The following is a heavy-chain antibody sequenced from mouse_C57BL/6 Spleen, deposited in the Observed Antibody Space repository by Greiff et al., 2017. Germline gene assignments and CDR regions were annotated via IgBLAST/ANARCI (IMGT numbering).Heavy chain of an antibody. CDR3: ASQVEVLRRYFDY. CDR1: GFTFSSYD. D-gene: IGHD1-1*01. Sequence: EVMLVESGGDLVKPGGSLKLSCAASGFTFSSYDMSWVRQTPDKRLEWVATISSGGSYTYYPHSVKGRFTISRDNAKNTRYLQMGSLKFKDTATYDCASQVEVLRRYFDYWGQGTTLTVSS. CDR2: ISSGGSYT. J-gene: IGHJ2*01. V-gene: IGHV5-6*01.